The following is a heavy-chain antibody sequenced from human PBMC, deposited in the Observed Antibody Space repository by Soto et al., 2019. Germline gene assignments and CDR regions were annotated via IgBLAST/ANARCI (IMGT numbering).Heavy chain of an antibody. D-gene: IGHD3-22*01. CDR2: INSDGSST. CDR3: ARDRYYYDSSGYFTRAY. Sequence: EVQLLESGGGLVQPGGSLRLSCAASGFTFSSYWMHWVRQAPGKGLVWVSRINSDGSSTSYADSVKGRFTISRDNAKNTLYVQMNSLRAEDTAVYYCARDRYYYDSSGYFTRAYWGQGTLVTVSS. J-gene: IGHJ4*02. CDR1: GFTFSSYW. V-gene: IGHV3-74*01.